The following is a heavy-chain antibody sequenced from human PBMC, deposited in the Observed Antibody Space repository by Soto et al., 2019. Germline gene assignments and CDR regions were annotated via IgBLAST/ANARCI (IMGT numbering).Heavy chain of an antibody. V-gene: IGHV3-21*01. CDR1: GFTFSSYS. D-gene: IGHD2-15*01. CDR3: ARESCSGGSCYSAYYYYYMDV. J-gene: IGHJ6*03. CDR2: ISSSSSYI. Sequence: EVQLVESGGGLVKPGGSLRLSCAASGFTFSSYSMNWVRQAPGKGLEWVSSISSSSSYIYYADSVKGRFTISRDNAKNSLDLQMNSLRVEDTAVYYCARESCSGGSCYSAYYYYYMDVWGKGTTVTVSS.